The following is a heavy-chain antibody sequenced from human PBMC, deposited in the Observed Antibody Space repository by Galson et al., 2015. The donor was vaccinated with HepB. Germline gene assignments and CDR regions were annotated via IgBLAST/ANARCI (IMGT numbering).Heavy chain of an antibody. D-gene: IGHD5-12*01. J-gene: IGHJ4*02. Sequence: SLRLSCAASGFTFSSYSMNWVRQAPGKGLEWVSSISSSSSYIYYADSVKGRFTISGDNAKNSLYLQMNSLRAEDTAVYYCARGYSGYDFLDYWGQGTLVTVSS. CDR1: GFTFSSYS. CDR3: ARGYSGYDFLDY. CDR2: ISSSSSYI. V-gene: IGHV3-21*01.